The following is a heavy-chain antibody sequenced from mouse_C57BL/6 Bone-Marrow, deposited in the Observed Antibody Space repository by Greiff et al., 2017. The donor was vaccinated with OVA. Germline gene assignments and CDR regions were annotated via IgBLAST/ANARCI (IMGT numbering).Heavy chain of an antibody. CDR3: VRHQEFDYAWFAY. CDR2: IRSKSNNYAT. Sequence: EVQLQESGGGLVQPKGSLKLSCAASGFSFNTYAMNWVRQAPGKGLEWVARIRSKSNNYATYYADSVKDRFTISRDDSESMLYLQMNNLKTEDTAMYYCVRHQEFDYAWFAYWGQGTLVTVSA. CDR1: GFSFNTYA. J-gene: IGHJ3*01. D-gene: IGHD2-4*01. V-gene: IGHV10-1*01.